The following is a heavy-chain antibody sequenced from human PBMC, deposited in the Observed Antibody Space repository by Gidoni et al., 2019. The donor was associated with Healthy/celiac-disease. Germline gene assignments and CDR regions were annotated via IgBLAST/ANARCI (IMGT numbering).Heavy chain of an antibody. CDR1: GWSFLAYY. J-gene: IGHJ4*02. CDR3: ARVGGIVVVIATRWIPPYFDY. D-gene: IGHD2-21*01. CDR2: INHSGST. V-gene: IGHV4-34*01. Sequence: QVQLQQWGAGLLKPSETLSLTCAVSGWSFLAYYWIWIRQPPGKGLEWIGEINHSGSTNYNPSLKSRVTIAVDTTKNQFSLKLSSVTAADTAVYYCARVGGIVVVIATRWIPPYFDYWGQVTLVTVSS.